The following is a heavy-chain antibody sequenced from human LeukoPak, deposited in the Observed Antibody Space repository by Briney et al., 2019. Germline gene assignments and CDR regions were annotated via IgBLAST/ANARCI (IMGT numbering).Heavy chain of an antibody. J-gene: IGHJ5*02. CDR1: GGSFSGYY. D-gene: IGHD6-6*01. CDR3: ARIGYSSSSSYP. CDR2: INHSGST. Sequence: SETLSLTCAVYGGSFSGYYWSWIRQPPGKGLEWIGEINHSGSTNYNPSLKSRVTISVDTSKNQFSLKLSSVTAADTAVYYCARIGYSSSSSYPWGQGTLVTVSS. V-gene: IGHV4-34*01.